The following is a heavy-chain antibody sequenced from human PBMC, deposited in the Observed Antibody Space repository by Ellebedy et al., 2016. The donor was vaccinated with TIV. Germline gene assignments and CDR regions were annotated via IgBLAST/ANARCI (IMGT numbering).Heavy chain of an antibody. J-gene: IGHJ4*02. CDR2: ISDSGGNT. D-gene: IGHD2-21*01. Sequence: GESLKISCAASGLTFSSHAMSWVRQAPGKGLEWVSSISDSGGNTYYADSVKGRFTISRDNSKNTLYLQMNSLRAEDTAVYYCVPRMVVAFEYWGQGTLVTVSS. CDR3: VPRMVVAFEY. CDR1: GLTFSSHA. V-gene: IGHV3-23*01.